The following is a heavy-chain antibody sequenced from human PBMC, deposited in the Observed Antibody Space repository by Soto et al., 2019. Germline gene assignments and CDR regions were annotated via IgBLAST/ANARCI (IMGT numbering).Heavy chain of an antibody. J-gene: IGHJ4*02. D-gene: IGHD2-15*01. V-gene: IGHV1-46*01. CDR2: INPSGGTT. CDR1: GYTFTRYN. CDR3: ARVRGGGSEYFFDY. Sequence: GASVKVSCTASGYTFTRYNVHWVRQAPGQGLEWMAIINPSGGTTYYVQKFEGRVTLTTDTSTSSVYMELSSLRSDDTAVYYCARVRGGGSEYFFDYWGQGTLVTVSS.